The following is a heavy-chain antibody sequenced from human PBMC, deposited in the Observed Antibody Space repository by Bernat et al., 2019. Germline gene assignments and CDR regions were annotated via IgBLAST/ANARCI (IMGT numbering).Heavy chain of an antibody. Sequence: QVQLVQSGAEVKKPGSSVKVSCKASGGTFSSYTISWVRQAPGQGLEWMGRIIPILGIANYAQKFQGRVTMTADKSTSTAYMELSSLRSEDTAVYYCAILDTAMVKGFDYWGQGTLVTVSS. D-gene: IGHD5-18*01. CDR1: GGTFSSYT. CDR2: IIPILGIA. CDR3: AILDTAMVKGFDY. J-gene: IGHJ4*02. V-gene: IGHV1-69*02.